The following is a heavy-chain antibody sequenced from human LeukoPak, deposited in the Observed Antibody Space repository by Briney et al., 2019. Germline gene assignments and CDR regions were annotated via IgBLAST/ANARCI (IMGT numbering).Heavy chain of an antibody. J-gene: IGHJ4*02. CDR2: INTSGSI. CDR3: ASGVGSSVYYY. CDR1: TDSISSYY. Sequence: SETLSLTCTVSTDSISSYYWNWIRQPAGKGLEWIGRINTSGSINYNPSLKSRVTMSLDTSKNHFSLNVSSVTAADTAVYYCASGVGSSVYYYWGQGILVTVSS. V-gene: IGHV4-4*07. D-gene: IGHD3-22*01.